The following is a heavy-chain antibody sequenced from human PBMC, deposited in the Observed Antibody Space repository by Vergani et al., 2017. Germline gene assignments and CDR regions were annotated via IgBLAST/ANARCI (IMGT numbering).Heavy chain of an antibody. J-gene: IGHJ3*01. CDR3: TKGSVYYHDSAGHCCDPYTGFDL. V-gene: IGHV3-9*01. D-gene: IGHD2-21*01. CDR1: GITFWKFG. CDR2: ISWNSGAV. Sequence: EVQLVESGGGLVQPGRSLRLSCEASGITFWKFGMHWVRQGPGKGLEWVSGISWNSGAVDYADSVRGRFTISGDNAKNSLFLEMNSLRFEDAAVYFCTKGSVYYHDSAGHCCDPYTGFDLWGQGTLVTVSS.